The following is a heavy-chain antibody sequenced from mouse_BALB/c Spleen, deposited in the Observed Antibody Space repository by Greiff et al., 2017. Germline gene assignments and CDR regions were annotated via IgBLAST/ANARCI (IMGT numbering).Heavy chain of an antibody. J-gene: IGHJ4*01. Sequence: QVQLKESGPGLVAPSQSLSITCTVSGFSLTSYGVHWVRQPPGKGLEWLGVIWAGGSTNYNSALMSRLSISKDNSKSQVFLKMNSLQTDDTAMYYCARDGYYGSSHSYAMDYWGQGTSVTVSS. D-gene: IGHD1-1*01. V-gene: IGHV2-9*02. CDR3: ARDGYYGSSHSYAMDY. CDR1: GFSLTSYG. CDR2: IWAGGST.